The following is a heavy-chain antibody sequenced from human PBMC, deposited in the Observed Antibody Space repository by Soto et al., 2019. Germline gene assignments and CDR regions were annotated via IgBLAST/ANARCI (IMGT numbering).Heavy chain of an antibody. V-gene: IGHV3-13*05. Sequence: VPLVESGGGLVQPGGSLRLSCEASGFTFRNYDMHWVRQGTGKGLEWVSGISAAGDPDYADSVEGRFTISRENAQNSFFLQMNSLRVGDTAVYYCARTDRDFYGLDVWGQGTKVISSS. J-gene: IGHJ6*02. CDR2: ISAAGDP. CDR3: ARTDRDFYGLDV. CDR1: GFTFRNYD.